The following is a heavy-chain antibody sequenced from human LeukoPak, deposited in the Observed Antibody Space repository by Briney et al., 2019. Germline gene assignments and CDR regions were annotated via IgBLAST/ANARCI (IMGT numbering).Heavy chain of an antibody. J-gene: IGHJ4*02. CDR2: IFDNGST. D-gene: IGHD3-10*01. CDR1: GGSISGGGYY. Sequence: SSETLSLTCTVSGGSISGGGYYWSWIRQHPGKGLEWIGYIFDNGSTDYNTSLKSRVTISVDTSKNQLSLKLSSLTAADTAVYYCARESYGSGSYYYWGQGTLVTVSS. V-gene: IGHV4-31*03. CDR3: ARESYGSGSYYY.